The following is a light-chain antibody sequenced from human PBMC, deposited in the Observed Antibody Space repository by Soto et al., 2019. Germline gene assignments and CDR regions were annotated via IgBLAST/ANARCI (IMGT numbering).Light chain of an antibody. CDR1: QSVSGN. Sequence: VMTQSPATLSLSPGERATLSCRASQSVSGNLAGYQHKTGQPPRLLIYGTSIRATGIPARFSGSGSWTEFTLTISSLQSEDFAVYYCQQYNNWPPITLGQGTRLEIK. CDR2: GTS. J-gene: IGKJ5*01. V-gene: IGKV3-15*01. CDR3: QQYNNWPPIT.